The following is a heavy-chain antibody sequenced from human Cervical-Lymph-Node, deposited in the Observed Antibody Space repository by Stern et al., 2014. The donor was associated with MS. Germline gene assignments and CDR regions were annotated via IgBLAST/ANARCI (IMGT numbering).Heavy chain of an antibody. V-gene: IGHV1-58*03. CDR3: ASERYTYYDDQRPPGGFGP. Sequence: VQLVESGPEVKKPGTSVKVSCKASGITFSQSAVQWLRQAPGQRLEWIGGVVGINGDTNYAQSFQERVTITRDMSTSTVYMELRSLRSEDTAVYYCASERYTYYDDQRPPGGFGPWGQGTLVTVSS. D-gene: IGHD5-18*01. CDR2: VVGINGDT. CDR1: GITFSQSA. J-gene: IGHJ5*02.